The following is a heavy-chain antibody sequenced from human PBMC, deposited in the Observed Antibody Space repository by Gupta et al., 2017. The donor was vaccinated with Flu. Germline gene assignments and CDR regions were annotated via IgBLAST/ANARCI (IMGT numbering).Heavy chain of an antibody. CDR1: GFTFSSYG. D-gene: IGHD5-12*01. J-gene: IGHJ5*02. CDR2: IWYDGSNK. V-gene: IGHV3-33*01. CDR3: ARDPRFEVATIFGWFDP. Sequence: QVQLVESGGGVVQPGRSLRLSCAASGFTFSSYGMHWVRQAPGKGLEWVAVIWYDGSNKYYADSVKGRFTISRDNSKNTLYLQMNSLRAEDTAVYYCARDPRFEVATIFGWFDPWGQGTLVTVSS.